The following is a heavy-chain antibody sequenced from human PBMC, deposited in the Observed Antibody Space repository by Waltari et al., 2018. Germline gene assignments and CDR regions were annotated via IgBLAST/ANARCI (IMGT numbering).Heavy chain of an antibody. CDR3: ARGGGAGSSWSAAYYYGMDV. J-gene: IGHJ6*02. Sequence: QVQLQESGPGLVKPSGTLSLTCTVSGGSISSHYWSWIRQPPGKGLEWIGYIYYSGSTNYNPSLKSRVTISVDTSKNQFSLKLSSVTAADTAVYYCARGGGAGSSWSAAYYYGMDVWGQGTTVTVSS. V-gene: IGHV4-59*11. CDR2: IYYSGST. D-gene: IGHD6-13*01. CDR1: GGSISSHY.